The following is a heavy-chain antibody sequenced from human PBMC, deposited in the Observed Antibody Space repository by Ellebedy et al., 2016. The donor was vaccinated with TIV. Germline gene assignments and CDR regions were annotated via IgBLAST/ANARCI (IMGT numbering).Heavy chain of an antibody. V-gene: IGHV3-69-1*01. Sequence: GGSLRLSCSASGFAFTGSYMGWVRQAPGRGLEWLSFITGLHTIYYADSVKGRFTISRDNSKNTLYLPMNSLRAEDTAVYYCAKGPYSSGWYLFDYWGQGTLVTVSS. CDR3: AKGPYSSGWYLFDY. CDR1: GFAFTGSY. CDR2: ITGLHTI. J-gene: IGHJ4*02. D-gene: IGHD6-19*01.